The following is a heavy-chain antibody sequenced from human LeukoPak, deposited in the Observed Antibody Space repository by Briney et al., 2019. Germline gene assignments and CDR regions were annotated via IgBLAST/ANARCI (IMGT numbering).Heavy chain of an antibody. CDR2: IYYSGTT. D-gene: IGHD6-13*01. CDR3: ARGVYIAAAQYAY. Sequence: SEALSLTCTVSGGSISSYYWSWIRQPPGKGLEWIGYIYYSGTTNYNPSLKSRVTISVDTSKNQFSLKLSSVTAADTAVYYCARGVYIAAAQYAYWGQGTLVTVSS. J-gene: IGHJ4*02. CDR1: GGSISSYY. V-gene: IGHV4-59*01.